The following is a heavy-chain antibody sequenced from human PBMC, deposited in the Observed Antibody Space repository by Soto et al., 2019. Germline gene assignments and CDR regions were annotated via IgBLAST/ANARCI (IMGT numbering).Heavy chain of an antibody. CDR3: ARDRAREQWLRVHGMDV. CDR2: ISSSSSTI. Sequence: EVQLVESGGGLVQPGGSLRLSCAASGFTFSSYSMNWVRQAPGKGLEWGSYISSSSSTIYYADSVKGRFTISRDNAKNSLYLQMNSLRDEDTAVYYCARDRAREQWLRVHGMDVWGQGTTVTVSS. CDR1: GFTFSSYS. D-gene: IGHD6-19*01. J-gene: IGHJ6*02. V-gene: IGHV3-48*02.